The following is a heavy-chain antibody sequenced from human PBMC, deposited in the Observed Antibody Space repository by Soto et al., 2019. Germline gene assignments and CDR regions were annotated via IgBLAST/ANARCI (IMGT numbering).Heavy chain of an antibody. V-gene: IGHV1-46*03. D-gene: IGHD5-12*01. CDR1: GGTFSSYA. CDR3: ARDGVDIVATTLIDY. CDR2: INPSDGGT. Sequence: GASVKVSCKASGGTFSSYAISWVRQAPGQGLEWMGIINPSDGGTSYAQKFQGRVTMARDTSTSAVYMELSSLRSEDTAVYYCARDGVDIVATTLIDYWGQGTLVTVSS. J-gene: IGHJ4*02.